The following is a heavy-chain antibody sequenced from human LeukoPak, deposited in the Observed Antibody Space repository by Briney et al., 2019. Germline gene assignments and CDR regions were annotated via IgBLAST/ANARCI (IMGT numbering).Heavy chain of an antibody. CDR2: IYYSGST. CDR3: ARGYSSSWYYFDY. J-gene: IGHJ4*02. D-gene: IGHD6-13*01. CDR1: GGSISSGGYY. Sequence: PSQTLSLTCTVSGGSISSGGYYWSWIRQHPGKGLEWIGYIYYSGSTYYNPSLKSRVTISVDTSKNQFSLKLSSVTAADTAVCYCARGYSSSWYYFDYWGQGTLVTVSS. V-gene: IGHV4-31*03.